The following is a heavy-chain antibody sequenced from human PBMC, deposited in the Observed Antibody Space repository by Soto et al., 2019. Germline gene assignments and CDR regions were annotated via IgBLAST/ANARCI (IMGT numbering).Heavy chain of an antibody. V-gene: IGHV1-69*13. CDR1: GGTFSGYA. Sequence: ASVKVSCKASGGTFSGYAISWVRQAPGQGLEWMGGIIPIFGTANYAQKFQGRVTITADESTSTAYMELSSLRSEDTAVYYCARDAPIGDDQQAYYSYGMDVWGQGTTVTVSS. D-gene: IGHD1-1*01. J-gene: IGHJ6*02. CDR3: ARDAPIGDDQQAYYSYGMDV. CDR2: IIPIFGTA.